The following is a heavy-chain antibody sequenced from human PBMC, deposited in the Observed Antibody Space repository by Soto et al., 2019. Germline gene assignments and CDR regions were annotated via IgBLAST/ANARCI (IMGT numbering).Heavy chain of an antibody. J-gene: IGHJ3*02. Sequence: SVKVSCKASGGTFSSYAISCVLQSPLQGLEWMGGIIPIFGTANYAQKFQGRVTITADESTSTAYMELSSLRSEDTAVYYCARAADKSWELHNNDAFDIWGQGTMVTVSS. CDR1: GGTFSSYA. CDR2: IIPIFGTA. D-gene: IGHD1-26*01. CDR3: ARAADKSWELHNNDAFDI. V-gene: IGHV1-69*13.